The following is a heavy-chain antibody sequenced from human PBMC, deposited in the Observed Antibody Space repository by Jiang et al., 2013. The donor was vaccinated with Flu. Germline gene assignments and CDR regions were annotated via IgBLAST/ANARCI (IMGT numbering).Heavy chain of an antibody. J-gene: IGHJ6*04. CDR1: GYSFTSYW. D-gene: IGHD5-12*01. Sequence: PGESLRISCKGSGYSFTSYWINWVRQMPGKGLEWMGRIDPNDSYTNYSPSFQGHVTISADKSITTAYLQWSSLKASDSAMYYCARHLATYYYDMDVWGKGTTVTVSS. CDR2: IDPNDSYT. V-gene: IGHV5-10-1*01. CDR3: ARHLATYYYDMDV.